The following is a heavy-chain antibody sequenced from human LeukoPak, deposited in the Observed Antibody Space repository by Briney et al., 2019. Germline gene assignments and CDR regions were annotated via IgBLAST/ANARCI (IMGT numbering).Heavy chain of an antibody. CDR2: IYYSGST. J-gene: IGHJ5*02. V-gene: IGHV4-59*01. Sequence: SETLSLTCTVSGGSIRGYYWSWIRQPPGKGLEWIGYIYYSGSTIYNPSLKSRLTISVDTSKNQFSLKLSSVTAADTAVYYCARERECRGCGDNWFDPWGQGTLVTVSS. D-gene: IGHD2-21*01. CDR3: ARERECRGCGDNWFDP. CDR1: GGSIRGYY.